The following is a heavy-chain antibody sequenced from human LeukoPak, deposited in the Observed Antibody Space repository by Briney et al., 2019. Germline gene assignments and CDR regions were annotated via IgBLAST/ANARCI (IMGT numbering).Heavy chain of an antibody. CDR3: ARDRAYYYDSSGYYGEAADY. CDR1: GYTFTSYG. V-gene: IGHV1-18*01. CDR2: ISAYNGNT. Sequence: GASVKVSCKASGYTFTSYGISWVRQAPGQGLAWMGWISAYNGNTNYAQKLQGRVTMTTDTSTSTAYMELRSLRSDDTAVYYCARDRAYYYDSSGYYGEAADYWGQGTLVTVSS. J-gene: IGHJ4*02. D-gene: IGHD3-22*01.